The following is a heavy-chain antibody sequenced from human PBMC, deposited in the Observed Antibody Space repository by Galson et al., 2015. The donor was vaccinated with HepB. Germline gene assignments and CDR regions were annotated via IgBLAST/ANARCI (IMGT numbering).Heavy chain of an antibody. D-gene: IGHD3-16*01. J-gene: IGHJ3*01. CDR1: GFTFRNVW. CDR2: IRSKPDGGTT. CDR3: ATDVPFTGGGALHV. Sequence: SLRLSCAASGFTFRNVWLTWVRHVPGKGLESVGHIRSKPDGGTTESATPVKGRFTISRDDSKSSLYLQMSSRKTKDTAVYYCATDVPFTGGGALHVWGQGTTVTVSS. V-gene: IGHV3-15*01.